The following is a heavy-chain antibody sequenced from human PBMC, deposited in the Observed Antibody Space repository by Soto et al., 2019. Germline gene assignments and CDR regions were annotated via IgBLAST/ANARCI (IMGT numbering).Heavy chain of an antibody. CDR2: IWYDGSNK. CDR3: ARAGVTLYYFDY. D-gene: IGHD5-18*01. V-gene: IGHV3-33*01. J-gene: IGHJ4*02. Sequence: QVQLVESGGGVVQPGRSLRLSCAASGFTFSSYGMHWVRQAPGKGLEWVAVIWYDGSNKYYADSVKGRFTISRDNSKNTLYLQMNSLRAEDTAVYYCARAGVTLYYFDYWGQGTLVTVSS. CDR1: GFTFSSYG.